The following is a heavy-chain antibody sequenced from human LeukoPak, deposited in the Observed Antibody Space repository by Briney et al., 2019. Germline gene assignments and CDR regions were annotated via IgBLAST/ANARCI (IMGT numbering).Heavy chain of an antibody. CDR3: ARGEEHGSGTVHFDY. CDR2: RYHGGST. CDR1: GDSISNSHW. D-gene: IGHD3-10*01. J-gene: IGHJ4*02. V-gene: IGHV4-4*02. Sequence: KTSETLSLTCAVSGDSISNSHWWRGVREPPRKGLGWIGERYHGGSTNFNPSLKSRVTISVDRSNNQFSLRLTSVTAADTAVYYCARGEEHGSGTVHFDYWGQGTPVTVSS.